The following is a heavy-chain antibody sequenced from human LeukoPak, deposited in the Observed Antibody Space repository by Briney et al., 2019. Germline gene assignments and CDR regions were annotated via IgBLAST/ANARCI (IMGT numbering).Heavy chain of an antibody. CDR1: GGSISSSTYY. CDR3: ARGGGYCSGGGCYGNFDY. J-gene: IGHJ4*02. CDR2: IYYSGST. V-gene: IGHV4-61*05. D-gene: IGHD2-15*01. Sequence: SETLSLTCTVSGGSISSSTYYWGWIRQPPGKGLEWIGYIYYSGSTNYNPSLKSRVTISVDTSKNQFSLKLSSVTAADTAVYYCARGGGYCSGGGCYGNFDYWGQGTLVTVSS.